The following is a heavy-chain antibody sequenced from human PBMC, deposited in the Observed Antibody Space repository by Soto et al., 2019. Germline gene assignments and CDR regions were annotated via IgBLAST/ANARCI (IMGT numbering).Heavy chain of an antibody. V-gene: IGHV1-46*01. CDR1: GYTFTSYY. CDR2: INPSSGGT. CDR3: ARGLAVAGNDAFDI. J-gene: IGHJ3*02. D-gene: IGHD6-19*01. Sequence: QVQLVRSGAEVKKPGASVKVSCKASGYTFTSYYMHWVRQAPGQGLEWMGIINPSSGGTSYAQKFQGRVTMXXXTXTSTVYMGLSSLRSEDTAVYYCARGLAVAGNDAFDIWGQGTMVTVSS.